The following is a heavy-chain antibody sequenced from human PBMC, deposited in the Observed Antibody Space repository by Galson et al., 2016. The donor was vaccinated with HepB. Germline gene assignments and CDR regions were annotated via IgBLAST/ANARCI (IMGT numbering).Heavy chain of an antibody. Sequence: SLRLSCAASGFTFSSYSMSWVRQAPGKGLEWVSVISGSGGNTYYADSVKGRFTFSRDNSKNTLFLQMNSLRVEDTAVYYCAKDLSQGGATFSVGAFDIWGQGTVVTVSS. CDR3: AKDLSQGGATFSVGAFDI. D-gene: IGHD1-26*01. CDR1: GFTFSSYS. J-gene: IGHJ3*02. CDR2: ISGSGGNT. V-gene: IGHV3-23*01.